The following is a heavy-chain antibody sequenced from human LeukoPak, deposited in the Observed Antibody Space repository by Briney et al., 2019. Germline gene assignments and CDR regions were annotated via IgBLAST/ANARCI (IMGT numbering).Heavy chain of an antibody. CDR2: IYYSGST. CDR3: ARGPRDGYRAYYFDY. Sequence: SETLSLTCTVSGGSISSYYWSWIRQPPGKGLEWIGYIYYSGSTNYNPSLKSRVTISVDTSKNQFSLKLSSVTAADTAVYYCARGPRDGYRAYYFDYWGQGTLVTVSS. CDR1: GGSISSYY. V-gene: IGHV4-59*08. J-gene: IGHJ4*02. D-gene: IGHD5-24*01.